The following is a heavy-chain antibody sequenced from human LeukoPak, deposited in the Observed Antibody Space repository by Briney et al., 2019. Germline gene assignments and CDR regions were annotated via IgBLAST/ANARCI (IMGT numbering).Heavy chain of an antibody. V-gene: IGHV3-23*01. J-gene: IGHJ4*02. D-gene: IGHD1-26*01. Sequence: GGSLRLSCAASGFTFSTYAMTWVRQAPGKGLEWVSTISGSGDSTYYADSVKGRFTISRDNSKNTVYLQMNSLRAEDTAVYYCAKDLRWELLQVDYWGQGTLVTVSS. CDR3: AKDLRWELLQVDY. CDR1: GFTFSTYA. CDR2: ISGSGDST.